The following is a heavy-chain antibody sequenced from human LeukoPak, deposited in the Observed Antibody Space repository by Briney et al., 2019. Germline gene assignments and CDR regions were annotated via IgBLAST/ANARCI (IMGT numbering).Heavy chain of an antibody. CDR2: ISSSSSYI. Sequence: GGSLRLSCAASGFTFSSYSMNWVRQAPGKGLEWVSSISSSSSYIYYADSVKGRFTISRDNAKNSLYLQMNSLRAEDTAVYYCARVDQAWTATGAYYFDYWGQGTLVTVSS. CDR3: ARVDQAWTATGAYYFDY. CDR1: GFTFSSYS. V-gene: IGHV3-21*01. D-gene: IGHD7-27*01. J-gene: IGHJ4*02.